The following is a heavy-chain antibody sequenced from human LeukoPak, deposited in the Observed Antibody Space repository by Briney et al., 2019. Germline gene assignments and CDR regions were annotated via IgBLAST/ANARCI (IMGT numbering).Heavy chain of an antibody. CDR2: ISAYNGNT. Sequence: GASVKVSCKASGYTLTSYGISWVRQAPGQGLEWMGWISAYNGNTNYAQKLQGRVTMTTDTSTSTAYMELRSLRSDDTAVFFCGKHLGPASFPYFDLWGQGIPVTVSS. CDR1: GYTLTSYG. J-gene: IGHJ4*02. V-gene: IGHV1-18*01. D-gene: IGHD3-3*02. CDR3: GKHLGPASFPYFDL.